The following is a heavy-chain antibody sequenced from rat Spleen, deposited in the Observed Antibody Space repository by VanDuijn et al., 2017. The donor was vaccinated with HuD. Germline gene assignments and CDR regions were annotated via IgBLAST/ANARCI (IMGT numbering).Heavy chain of an antibody. V-gene: IGHV5-20*01. CDR1: GFTFSEYY. CDR3: ARPCSRRYVMDA. D-gene: IGHD1-2*01. J-gene: IGHJ4*01. CDR2: MSHDGGGT. Sequence: EVQLVESGGGFVQPGRSLKLSCAASGFTFSEYYMAWVRQAPTKGLEWVASMSHDGGGTYYRDSVKDRFTISRDNAKSSLYLQMDSLRSEDTATYYCARPCSRRYVMDAWGQGASVTVSS.